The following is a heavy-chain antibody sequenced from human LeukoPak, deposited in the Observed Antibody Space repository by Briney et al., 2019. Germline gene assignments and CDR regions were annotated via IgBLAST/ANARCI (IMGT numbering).Heavy chain of an antibody. V-gene: IGHV1-8*01. J-gene: IGHJ6*03. CDR2: LNPYSGDA. Sequence: GASVKVSCKASGYTFDNYDIVWVRQAPGKGLEWMGYLNPYSGDAGYAQNFQSRVTMTRSLSRATAYMELNRLTSEDTAVYFCARVVMEAFQYYYMDVWGRGTTITVSS. CDR3: ARVVMEAFQYYYMDV. CDR1: GYTFDNYD. D-gene: IGHD2-15*01.